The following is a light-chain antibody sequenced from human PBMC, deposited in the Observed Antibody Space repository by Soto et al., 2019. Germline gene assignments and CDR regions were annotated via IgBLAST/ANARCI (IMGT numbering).Light chain of an antibody. CDR2: DTS. Sequence: LEQSPGTVSLYTGERATLSCRASQSLSNSFIAWYQQKPGQAPRLLIYDTSSRATGIPDRFSGSGSGTDFTLTISRLEPEDFSVFYCPHSGTSEILFGQRTLPAIK. CDR3: PHSGTSEIL. CDR1: QSLSNSF. V-gene: IGKV3-20*01. J-gene: IGKJ5*01.